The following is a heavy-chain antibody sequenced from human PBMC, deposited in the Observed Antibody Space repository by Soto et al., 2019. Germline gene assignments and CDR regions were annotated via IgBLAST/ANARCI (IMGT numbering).Heavy chain of an antibody. CDR3: KTYYDILTVYSPGGMDV. CDR1: GGTFSSYA. CDR2: IIPIFGTA. D-gene: IGHD3-9*01. Sequence: QVQLVQSGAEVKKPGSSVKVSCKASGGTFSSYAISWVRQAPGQGLEWMGGIIPIFGTANYAQKFQVRVTITADESTSTAYMELSSLRSEDTAVYYCKTYYDILTVYSPGGMDVWGQGTTVTVSS. V-gene: IGHV1-69*01. J-gene: IGHJ6*02.